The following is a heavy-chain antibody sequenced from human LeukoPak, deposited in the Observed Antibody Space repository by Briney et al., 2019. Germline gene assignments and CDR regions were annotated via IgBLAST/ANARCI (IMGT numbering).Heavy chain of an antibody. D-gene: IGHD3-22*01. J-gene: IGHJ3*02. V-gene: IGHV3-48*03. CDR1: GFTFSSYE. Sequence: PGGSLRLSCAASGFTFSSYEMNWVRQAPGKGLEWVSYISSGGSTIYYADSVKGRFTISRDNAKNSLYLQMNSLRAEDTAVYYCARDTPPDYYDSSGYYYRAFDIWGQGTMVTVSS. CDR2: ISSGGSTI. CDR3: ARDTPPDYYDSSGYYYRAFDI.